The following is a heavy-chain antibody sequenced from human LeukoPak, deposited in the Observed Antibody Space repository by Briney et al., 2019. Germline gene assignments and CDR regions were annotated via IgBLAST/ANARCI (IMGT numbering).Heavy chain of an antibody. V-gene: IGHV1-69*02. CDR1: GGTFSSYT. J-gene: IGHJ4*02. D-gene: IGHD3-22*01. CDR2: IIPILGIA. CDR3: ARHKYDSSGYYSEDY. Sequence: SSVKVSCKASGGTFSSYTISWVRQAPGQGLEWMGRIIPILGIANYAQKFQGRVTITADKSTSTAYMELSSLSSEDTAVYYCARHKYDSSGYYSEDYWGQGTLVTVSS.